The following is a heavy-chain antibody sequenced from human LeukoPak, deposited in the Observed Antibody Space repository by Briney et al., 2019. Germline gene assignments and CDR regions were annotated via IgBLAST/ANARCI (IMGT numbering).Heavy chain of an antibody. CDR3: ARLRGSGWYLDY. CDR1: GFSFSSYG. D-gene: IGHD6-19*01. Sequence: PGGSLRLSCAASGFSFSSYGMHWVRQAPGKGLGWVAVISYDGSNKYYADSVKGRFTISTDNSKSTLYLQMNSLRAGDTAVYYCARLRGSGWYLDYWGQGTLVTVSS. V-gene: IGHV3-33*01. J-gene: IGHJ4*02. CDR2: ISYDGSNK.